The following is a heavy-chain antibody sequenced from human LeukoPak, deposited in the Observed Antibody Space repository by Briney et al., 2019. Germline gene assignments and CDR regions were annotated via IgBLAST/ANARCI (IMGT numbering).Heavy chain of an antibody. D-gene: IGHD3-22*01. CDR2: IYHSGST. Sequence: PSETLSLTCAVYGGSFSGYYWSWIRQPPGKGLEWIGSIYHSGSTYYNPSLKSRVTISVDTSKNQFSLKLSSVTAADTAVYYCARVGSYYYDSSGERWGQGTLVTVSS. V-gene: IGHV4-34*01. CDR1: GGSFSGYY. J-gene: IGHJ4*02. CDR3: ARVGSYYYDSSGER.